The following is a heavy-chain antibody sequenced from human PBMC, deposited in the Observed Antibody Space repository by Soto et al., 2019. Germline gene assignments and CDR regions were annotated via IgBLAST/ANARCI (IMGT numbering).Heavy chain of an antibody. CDR3: SRETSDVTFDY. Sequence: QVQLVESGGGVVQPGRSLRLSCLASGFSLRNYVMHWVRRAHGKGLEWVALVWYDGDEKYYADSVKGRFTISRDISGNILYLHMNSLSADDTAVYYCSRETSDVTFDYWGQGTLVTVS. D-gene: IGHD2-21*01. CDR2: VWYDGDEK. V-gene: IGHV3-33*01. J-gene: IGHJ4*02. CDR1: GFSLRNYV.